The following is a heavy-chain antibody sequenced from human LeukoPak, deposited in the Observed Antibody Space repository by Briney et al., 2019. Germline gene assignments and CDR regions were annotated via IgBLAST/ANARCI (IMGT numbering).Heavy chain of an antibody. V-gene: IGHV1-2*02. CDR3: ARVSRSSTSSFNF. Sequence: ASVKVSCKASGYAFTAYYIHWVRQAPGQGLEWMGWINPNFGATNYAQKLQGRVTITSDTSISTAYMELSRLRSDDTAVYYCARVSRSSTSSFNFWGQGTLVTVSS. CDR2: INPNFGAT. D-gene: IGHD2-2*01. CDR1: GYAFTAYY. J-gene: IGHJ4*02.